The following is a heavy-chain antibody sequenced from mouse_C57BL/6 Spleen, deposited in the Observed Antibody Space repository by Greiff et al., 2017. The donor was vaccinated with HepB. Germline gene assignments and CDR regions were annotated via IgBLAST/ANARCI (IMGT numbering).Heavy chain of an antibody. J-gene: IGHJ2*01. Sequence: QVQLQQPGAELVKPGASVKLSCKASGYTFTSYWMQWVKQRPGQGLEWIGDIDPSDSYTNYNQKFKGKATLTVDTSSSTAYMQLSSLTSEDSAVYYCARGYLFSYYFDYWGQGTTLTVSS. CDR3: ARGYLFSYYFDY. CDR2: IDPSDSYT. D-gene: IGHD1-1*01. V-gene: IGHV1-50*01. CDR1: GYTFTSYW.